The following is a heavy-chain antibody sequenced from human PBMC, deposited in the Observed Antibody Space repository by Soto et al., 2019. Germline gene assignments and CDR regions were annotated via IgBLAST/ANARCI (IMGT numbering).Heavy chain of an antibody. V-gene: IGHV3-7*01. CDR1: GFTFSSYW. D-gene: IGHD3-10*01. J-gene: IGHJ4*02. CDR3: ATFKSLWFGEPFDY. CDR2: IRQDGSEK. Sequence: EVQLVESGGGLVQPGGSLRLSCAASGFTFSSYWMSWVRQAPGKGLEWVANIRQDGSEKYYVDSVKGRFTISRDNAKNSLYLQMNSLRAEDTAVYYCATFKSLWFGEPFDYWGQGTLVTVSS.